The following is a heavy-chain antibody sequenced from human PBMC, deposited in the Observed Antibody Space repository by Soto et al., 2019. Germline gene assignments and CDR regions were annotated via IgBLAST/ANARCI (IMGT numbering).Heavy chain of an antibody. CDR1: GFTFSSYA. J-gene: IGHJ6*02. CDR3: ARVNLPTPPYYYYYGMDV. V-gene: IGHV3-30-3*01. Sequence: PGGSLRLSCAASGFTFSSYAMHWVRHAPAKGLEWVAVISYDGSNKYYADSVKGRFTISRDNSKNTLYLQMNSLRAEDTAVYYCARVNLPTPPYYYYYGMDVWGQGTTVTVSS. CDR2: ISYDGSNK.